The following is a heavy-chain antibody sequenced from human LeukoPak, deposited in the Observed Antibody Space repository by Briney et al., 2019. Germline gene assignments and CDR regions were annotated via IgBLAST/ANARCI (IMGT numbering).Heavy chain of an antibody. D-gene: IGHD6-19*01. J-gene: IGHJ4*02. CDR2: ISSSSSYI. CDR3: ARVRQWLADY. Sequence: GGSLRLSCAASGFTFSSYSMNWVRQAPGKGLEWVSSISSSSSYIYCADSVKGRFTISRDNAKNSLYLQMNSLRAEDTAVYYCARVRQWLADYWGQGTLVTVSS. V-gene: IGHV3-21*01. CDR1: GFTFSSYS.